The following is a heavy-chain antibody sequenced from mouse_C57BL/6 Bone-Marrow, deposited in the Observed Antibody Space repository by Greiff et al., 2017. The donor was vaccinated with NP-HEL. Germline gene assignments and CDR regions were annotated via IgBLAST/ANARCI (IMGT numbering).Heavy chain of an antibody. V-gene: IGHV1-18*01. D-gene: IGHD1-1*01. Sequence: VQLKQSGPELVKPGASVKIPCKASGYTFTDYNMDWVKQSHGKSLEWIGDINPNNGGTIYNQKFKGKATLTVDKSSSPAYMELRSLTSEDTAVYYCARCIITTVVRGYYAMDYWGQGTSVTVSS. CDR3: ARCIITTVVRGYYAMDY. CDR2: INPNNGGT. CDR1: GYTFTDYN. J-gene: IGHJ4*01.